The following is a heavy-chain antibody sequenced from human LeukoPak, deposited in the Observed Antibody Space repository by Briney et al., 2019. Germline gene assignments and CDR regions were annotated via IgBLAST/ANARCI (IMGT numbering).Heavy chain of an antibody. V-gene: IGHV3-23*01. Sequence: GGSLRLSCAASTGFTFRNNAMSWVRQAPGQGLEWVSSINAIGSSTWYADSVKGRFTIYRDNSKNTLSPQMNSLRAEDTALYYCATHYGDYVNWFDPWGKGNLVTVSS. D-gene: IGHD4-17*01. CDR2: INAIGSST. CDR3: ATHYGDYVNWFDP. CDR1: TGFTFRNNA. J-gene: IGHJ5*02.